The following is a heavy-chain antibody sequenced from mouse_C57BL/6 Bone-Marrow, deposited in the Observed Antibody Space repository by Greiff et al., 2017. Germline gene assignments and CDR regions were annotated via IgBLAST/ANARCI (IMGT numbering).Heavy chain of an antibody. CDR1: GYTFTSYW. J-gene: IGHJ3*01. Sequence: VQLQQPGAELVMPGASVKLSCKASGYTFTSYWMHWVKQRPGHGLAWIGEIDPSDSYTNSNQKFKGKSTLTVDKSSSTAYMQLSSLTSEASAVYYCARGTTVAAYWGQGTLVTVSA. CDR3: ARGTTVAAY. D-gene: IGHD1-1*01. CDR2: IDPSDSYT. V-gene: IGHV1-69*01.